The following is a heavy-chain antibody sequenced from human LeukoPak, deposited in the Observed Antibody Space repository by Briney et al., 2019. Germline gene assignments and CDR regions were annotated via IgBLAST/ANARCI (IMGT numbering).Heavy chain of an antibody. Sequence: SETLSLTCTVSGGSISSYYWSWIRQPPGKGLEWIGYIYYSGSTNYNPSPKSRVTISVDTSKKQFLLKLSSVTAADKAVFYWGGGVFGELFTNWFDPWGQGTLVTVSS. CDR1: GGSISSYY. D-gene: IGHD3-10*02. CDR3: GGGVFGELFTNWFDP. CDR2: IYYSGST. V-gene: IGHV4-59*01. J-gene: IGHJ5*02.